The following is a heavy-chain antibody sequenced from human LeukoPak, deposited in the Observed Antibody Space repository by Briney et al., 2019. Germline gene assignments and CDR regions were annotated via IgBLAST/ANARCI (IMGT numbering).Heavy chain of an antibody. CDR1: GCTFSSYW. D-gene: IGHD6-19*01. CDR3: ASRGYSSGWYYYYYYMDV. V-gene: IGHV3-74*01. CDR2: INSDGSST. J-gene: IGHJ6*03. Sequence: PGGSLRLSCAASGCTFSSYWMHWVRQAPGKGLVWVSRINSDGSSTSYADSVKGRFTISRDNAKNTLYLQMNSLRAEDTAVYYCASRGYSSGWYYYYYYMDVWGKGTTVTVSS.